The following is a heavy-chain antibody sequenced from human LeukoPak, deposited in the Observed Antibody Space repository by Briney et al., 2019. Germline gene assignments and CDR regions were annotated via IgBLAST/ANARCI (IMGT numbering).Heavy chain of an antibody. CDR2: IRSKAYGGTT. Sequence: PGGSLRLSCTASGFTFGDYAMSWVRQAPGKGLDWVGFIRSKAYGGTTEYAASVKGRFTISRDDSKSIAYLQMNSLKTEDTAVYYCTRGLWGPPFDYWGQGTLVTVSS. CDR3: TRGLWGPPFDY. CDR1: GFTFGDYA. V-gene: IGHV3-49*04. D-gene: IGHD3-16*01. J-gene: IGHJ4*02.